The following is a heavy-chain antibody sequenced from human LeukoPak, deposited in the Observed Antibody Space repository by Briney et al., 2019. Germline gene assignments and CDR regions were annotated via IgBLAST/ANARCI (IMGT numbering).Heavy chain of an antibody. CDR2: ILYSGST. Sequence: PSETLSLTCTVSGGSISNYYWSWIRQPPGKGLEWIGYILYSGSTNYNPSLKSRVTISVDTSKNQFSLKLSSVTAADTALYYCARGQRIAVAGTFYYYYYMDVWGKGTTVTVSS. CDR1: GGSISNYY. J-gene: IGHJ6*03. D-gene: IGHD6-19*01. V-gene: IGHV4-59*01. CDR3: ARGQRIAVAGTFYYYYYMDV.